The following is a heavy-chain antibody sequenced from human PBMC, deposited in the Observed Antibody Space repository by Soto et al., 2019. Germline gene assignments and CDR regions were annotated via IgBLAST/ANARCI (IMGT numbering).Heavy chain of an antibody. D-gene: IGHD3-22*01. CDR3: AKTGKHWLLLRWYYFDY. Sequence: GGSLRLSCATSGFTFNTYPMTWVRQAPGKGLEWVSSISSTAGRTSSYADSVKGRFAISRDFSDNTVYLQMNNLRVDDTAVYYCAKTGKHWLLLRWYYFDYWGQGTLVTVSS. CDR2: ISSTAGRTS. V-gene: IGHV3-23*01. J-gene: IGHJ4*02. CDR1: GFTFNTYP.